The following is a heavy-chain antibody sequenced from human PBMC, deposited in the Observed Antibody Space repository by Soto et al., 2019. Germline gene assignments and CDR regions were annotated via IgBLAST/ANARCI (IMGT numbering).Heavy chain of an antibody. D-gene: IGHD6-13*01. J-gene: IGHJ6*02. Sequence: KPSETLSLTCTVSGGSISSYYWSWIRQPPGKGLEWIGYIYYSGSTNYNPSLKSRVTISVDTSKNQFSLKLSSVTAADTAVYYCARGVKGSSWGDYYYYGMDVWGQGTTVTVSS. V-gene: IGHV4-59*01. CDR3: ARGVKGSSWGDYYYYGMDV. CDR2: IYYSGST. CDR1: GGSISSYY.